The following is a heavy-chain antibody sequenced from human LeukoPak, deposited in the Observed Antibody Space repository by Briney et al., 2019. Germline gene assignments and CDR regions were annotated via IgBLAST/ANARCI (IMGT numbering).Heavy chain of an antibody. CDR2: ISGDGDST. J-gene: IGHJ4*02. CDR1: GFTFSRHG. Sequence: PGGSLRLSCAASGFTFSRHGMHWVRQAPGKGLEWVSLISGDGDSTYYADSVKGRFTISRDNSKNSLYLQMNSLRTEDTALYYCAKDRGRWLANFDYWGQGTLVTASS. D-gene: IGHD6-19*01. V-gene: IGHV3-43*02. CDR3: AKDRGRWLANFDY.